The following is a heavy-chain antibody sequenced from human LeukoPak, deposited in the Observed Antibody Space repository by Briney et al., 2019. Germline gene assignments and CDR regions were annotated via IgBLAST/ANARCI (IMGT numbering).Heavy chain of an antibody. D-gene: IGHD5-18*01. CDR3: AKDRIQLWLVDY. J-gene: IGHJ4*02. CDR2: IRYDGSNK. CDR1: GFTFSSYG. V-gene: IGHV3-30*02. Sequence: GGSLRLSCAASGFTFSSYGMHWVRQAPGKGLDWVAFIRYDGSNKYYADSVKGRFTISRDNSKNTMYLQMNSMRAEDTAVYYCAKDRIQLWLVDYWGQGTLVTVSS.